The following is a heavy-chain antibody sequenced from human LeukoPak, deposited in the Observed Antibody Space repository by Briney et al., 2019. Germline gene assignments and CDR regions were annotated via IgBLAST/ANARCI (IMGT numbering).Heavy chain of an antibody. D-gene: IGHD3-3*01. CDR2: INHSGST. J-gene: IGHJ3*02. Sequence: PSETLSLTCAVYGGSFIGHYWRWIRQPPGKGLEWIGEINHSGSTNYNPSLKSRVTISVDTSKNQFSLKLSSVTAADTPVYYCARGGVVNAFDIWGQGTMVTVSS. CDR3: ARGGVVNAFDI. CDR1: GGSFIGHY. V-gene: IGHV4-34*01.